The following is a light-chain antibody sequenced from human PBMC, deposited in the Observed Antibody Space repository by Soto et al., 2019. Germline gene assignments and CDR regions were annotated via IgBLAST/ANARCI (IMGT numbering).Light chain of an antibody. Sequence: QSVLTQPASVSAAPGQKVTISCSGSSSNIGNNYVSWYQQLPGTAPKLLIYENNKRPSGIPDRFSGSKSGTSATLGITGHQTGDEADYYCGTWDSSLSAYVFGTGTKVTVL. CDR2: ENN. CDR1: SSNIGNNY. V-gene: IGLV1-51*02. CDR3: GTWDSSLSAYV. J-gene: IGLJ1*01.